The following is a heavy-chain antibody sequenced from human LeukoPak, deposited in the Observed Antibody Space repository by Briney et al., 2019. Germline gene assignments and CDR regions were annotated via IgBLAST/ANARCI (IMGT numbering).Heavy chain of an antibody. CDR2: IYYSGNT. CDR3: ARLSRDRYYDYYMDV. Sequence: SETLSLTCAVSGGSISSSNWWSWVRQPPGKGLEWIGRIYYSGNTYYNPSLKNRVTISVDTSKKQFSLKLSSVTAADTAVYYCARLSRDRYYDYYMDVWGKGTTVTVSS. D-gene: IGHD5-24*01. CDR1: GGSISSSNW. J-gene: IGHJ6*03. V-gene: IGHV4-4*02.